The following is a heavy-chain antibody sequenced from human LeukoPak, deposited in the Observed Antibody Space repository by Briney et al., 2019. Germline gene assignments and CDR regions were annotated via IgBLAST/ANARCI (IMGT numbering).Heavy chain of an antibody. V-gene: IGHV3-74*01. J-gene: IGHJ4*02. CDR1: GFTFSSYW. CDR2: INSDGSST. CDR3: ARNPYSVVRDFDD. D-gene: IGHD3-10*01. Sequence: GGSLRLSCAASGFTFSSYWMHWVRQAPGKGLVWVSRINSDGSSTSYADSVKGRFTISRDNAKNTLYLQMNSLRAEDTAVYYCARNPYSVVRDFDDWGQGTLVTVSS.